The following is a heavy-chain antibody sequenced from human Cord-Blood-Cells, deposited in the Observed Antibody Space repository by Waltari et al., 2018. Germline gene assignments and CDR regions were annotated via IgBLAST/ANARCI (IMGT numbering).Heavy chain of an antibody. D-gene: IGHD6-6*01. CDR1: GYSISSGYY. CDR2: IYHSGST. J-gene: IGHJ2*01. Sequence: QVQLQESGPGLVKPSETLSLTCTVSGYSISSGYYWGWIRPPPGKGLEWIGSIYHSGSTYYNPSLKSRVTISVDTSKNQFSLKLSSVTAADTAVYYCARGEADGSSSWYFDLWGRGTLVTVSS. V-gene: IGHV4-38-2*02. CDR3: ARGEADGSSSWYFDL.